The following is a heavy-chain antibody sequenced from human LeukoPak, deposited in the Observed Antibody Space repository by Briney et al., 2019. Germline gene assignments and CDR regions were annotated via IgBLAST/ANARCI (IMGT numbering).Heavy chain of an antibody. CDR2: IHLRSGDT. CDR3: ARDGEYGTGSYYRGSFDY. V-gene: IGHV1-2*02. CDR1: GYSFTAFY. D-gene: IGHD3-10*01. Sequence: GASVKVSCKASGYSFTAFYIHWVRQAPAQGLEWMGWIHLRSGDTRYAQKFQGRVTMARDTSISTVYMDLSSLGSDDTAVYYCARDGEYGTGSYYRGSFDYWGQGILVTVSS. J-gene: IGHJ4*02.